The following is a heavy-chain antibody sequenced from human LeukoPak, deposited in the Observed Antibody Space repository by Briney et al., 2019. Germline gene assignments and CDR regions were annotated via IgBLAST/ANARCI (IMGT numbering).Heavy chain of an antibody. CDR3: ARDGSGWSRAPRN. J-gene: IGHJ4*02. Sequence: PSETLSLTCAVYGGSFSGYYWSWIRQPPGKGLEWIGEINHSGSTNYNPSLKSRVTISVDTSKNQFSLKLGSVTAADTAVYYCARDGSGWSRAPRNWGQGTLVTVSS. D-gene: IGHD6-19*01. CDR2: INHSGST. V-gene: IGHV4-34*01. CDR1: GGSFSGYY.